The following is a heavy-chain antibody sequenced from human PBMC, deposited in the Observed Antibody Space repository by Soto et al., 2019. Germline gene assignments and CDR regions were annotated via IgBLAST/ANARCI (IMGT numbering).Heavy chain of an antibody. CDR2: INPNSGGT. J-gene: IGHJ5*02. Sequence: ASVEVSCKXSGYTFTGYYMHWVRQAPGQGLEWMGWINPNSGGTNYAQKFQGRVTMTRDTSISTAYMELSRLRSDDTAVYYCALWYDFWSGYYGPTGFDPWGQGTLVTVSS. V-gene: IGHV1-2*02. CDR1: GYTFTGYY. D-gene: IGHD3-3*01. CDR3: ALWYDFWSGYYGPTGFDP.